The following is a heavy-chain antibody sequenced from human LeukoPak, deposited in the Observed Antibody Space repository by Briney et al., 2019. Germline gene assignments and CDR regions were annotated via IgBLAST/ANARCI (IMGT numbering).Heavy chain of an antibody. V-gene: IGHV3-11*01. CDR3: ARARGYSYYMDV. CDR2: ISSSGSTI. CDR1: GITFSDYY. J-gene: IGHJ6*03. Sequence: GGSLRLSCAVSGITFSDYYMSCIRQAPGKGLEWVSYISSSGSTIYYADSVKGRFTISRDNAKNSLYLQMNSLRAEDTAVYYCARARGYSYYMDVWGKGTTVTVSS.